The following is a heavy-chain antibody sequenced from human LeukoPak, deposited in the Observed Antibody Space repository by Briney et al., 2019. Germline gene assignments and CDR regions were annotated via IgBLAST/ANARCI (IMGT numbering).Heavy chain of an antibody. D-gene: IGHD3-3*01. CDR1: GYTLNRYG. V-gene: IGHV1-18*01. CDR3: GRVTIHYYTPYYYRDV. Sequence: ASVKVSCKASGYTLNRYGISWVRQAPGLGLEWMGWISAFNGNTEYAQKFQGRVSLTTDTSTRTAYMELTSLTSDDTAVYYCGRVTIHYYTPYYYRDVWAKGTRVTVPS. J-gene: IGHJ6*03. CDR2: ISAFNGNT.